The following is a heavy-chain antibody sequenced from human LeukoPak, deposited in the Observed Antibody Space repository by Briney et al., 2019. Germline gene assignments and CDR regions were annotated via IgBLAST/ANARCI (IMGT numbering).Heavy chain of an antibody. D-gene: IGHD6-19*01. CDR3: ARAYADSSGWHFNY. Sequence: SETLSLTCAVYGGSFSGYYWSWIRQPPGKGLEWIGEINHSGSTNYNPSLKSRVTISVDTSKNQFSLKLSSVTAADTAVYYCARAYADSSGWHFNYWGQGTLVTVSS. CDR1: GGSFSGYY. V-gene: IGHV4-34*01. J-gene: IGHJ4*02. CDR2: INHSGST.